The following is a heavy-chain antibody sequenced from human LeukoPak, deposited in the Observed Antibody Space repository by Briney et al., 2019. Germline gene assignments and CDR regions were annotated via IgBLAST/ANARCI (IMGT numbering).Heavy chain of an antibody. CDR2: ISAYSGNT. V-gene: IGHV1-18*01. D-gene: IGHD5-12*01. J-gene: IGHJ3*02. Sequence: ASVKVSCKASGYTFTSYAISWVRQAPGQGLEWMGWISAYSGNTNYAQKLQGRVTMTTDTSTSTAYMELRSLRSDDTAVYYCARMWLPEDAFDIWGQGTMVTVSS. CDR3: ARMWLPEDAFDI. CDR1: GYTFTSYA.